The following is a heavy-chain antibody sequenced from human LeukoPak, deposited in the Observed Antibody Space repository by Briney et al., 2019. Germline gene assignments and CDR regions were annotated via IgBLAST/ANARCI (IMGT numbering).Heavy chain of an antibody. CDR3: ARALGYCSGGSCYGKDYYYYMDV. Sequence: ASVKVSCKASGGTFSSYAISWVRQAPGQGLEWMGRIIPIFGTANYAQKIQGRVTITTDESTSTAYMELSSLRSEDTAVYYCARALGYCSGGSCYGKDYYYYMDVWGKGTTVTVSS. J-gene: IGHJ6*03. CDR1: GGTFSSYA. D-gene: IGHD2-15*01. CDR2: IIPIFGTA. V-gene: IGHV1-69*05.